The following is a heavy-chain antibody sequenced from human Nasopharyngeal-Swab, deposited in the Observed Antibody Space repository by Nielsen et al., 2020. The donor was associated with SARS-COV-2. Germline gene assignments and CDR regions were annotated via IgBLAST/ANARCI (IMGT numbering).Heavy chain of an antibody. CDR2: MNPNSGNT. J-gene: IGHJ6*02. D-gene: IGHD1-26*01. CDR3: ARTGYSGSYPYYYYYYGMDV. CDR1: GYTFTSYD. Sequence: ASVKVSCKASGYTFTSYDINWVRQATGQGLEWMGWMNPNSGNTGYAQKFQGRVTMTRNTSISTAYMELSSLRFEDTAVYYCARTGYSGSYPYYYYYYGMDVWGQGTTVTVSS. V-gene: IGHV1-8*01.